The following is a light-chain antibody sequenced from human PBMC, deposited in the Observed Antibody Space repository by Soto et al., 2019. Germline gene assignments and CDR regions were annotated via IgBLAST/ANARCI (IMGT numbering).Light chain of an antibody. CDR1: QSVSSNF. Sequence: EIVLTQSPGTLSLSPGERATLSCRASQSVSSNFLACYQEKPGQAPRLIFYGASSRATGIPDRFSGSGSGTDLTLTISRLEPEDFAVYYCRQYGRSLGFAFGGGTKVDIK. CDR2: GAS. CDR3: RQYGRSLGFA. J-gene: IGKJ4*01. V-gene: IGKV3-20*01.